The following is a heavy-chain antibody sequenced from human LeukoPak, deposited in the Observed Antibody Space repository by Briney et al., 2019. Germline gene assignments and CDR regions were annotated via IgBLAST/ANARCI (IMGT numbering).Heavy chain of an antibody. D-gene: IGHD3-10*01. CDR1: GGSFRGHY. J-gene: IGHJ4*02. V-gene: IGHV4-34*01. CDR3: ARHRYGSGSLDS. CDR2: INHSGST. Sequence: PSETLSLTCAVYGGSFRGHYWPWIRQPPGKGLEWIGEINHSGSTTYNPSLNSRVTISVDTSKNQFSLRLSSVTAADPAVYYCARHRYGSGSLDSWGQGTLVTVSS.